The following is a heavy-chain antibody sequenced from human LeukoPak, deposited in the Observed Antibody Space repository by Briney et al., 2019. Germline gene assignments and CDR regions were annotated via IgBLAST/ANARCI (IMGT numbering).Heavy chain of an antibody. CDR3: ATADYSGSYYPLPRYYGMDV. J-gene: IGHJ6*02. CDR2: FDPEDGET. V-gene: IGHV1-24*01. Sequence: ASVKVSCKVSGYTLTELSMHWVRQAPGKGREWMGGFDPEDGETIYAQKFQGRVTMTEDTSTDTAYMELSSLRSEDTAVYYCATADYSGSYYPLPRYYGMDVWGQGTTVTVSS. CDR1: GYTLTELS. D-gene: IGHD1-26*01.